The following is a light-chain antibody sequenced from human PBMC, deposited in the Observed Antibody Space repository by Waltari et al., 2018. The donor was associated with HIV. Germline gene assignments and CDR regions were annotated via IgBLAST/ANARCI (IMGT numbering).Light chain of an antibody. Sequence: QSVLTQPPSASGTPGQRVTITCSGSSSNIGSNTVSWYRHLPGTAPKLLMYNNNQRPSGVPDRFSGSKSGTSASLAISGLQSEDEANYYCAAWDDSLNGVVFGGGTKLTVL. CDR3: AAWDDSLNGVV. CDR2: NNN. CDR1: SSNIGSNT. J-gene: IGLJ2*01. V-gene: IGLV1-44*01.